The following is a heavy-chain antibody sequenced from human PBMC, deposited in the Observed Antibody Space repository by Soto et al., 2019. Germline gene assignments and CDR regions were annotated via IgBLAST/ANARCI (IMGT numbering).Heavy chain of an antibody. Sequence: PAGSLRLSCAASGFTFNNYAMNWVRQAPGMGLEWVATISNTGGGTYYADSVKGRFTISRGNSKNTLYLQMSSLRVEDTAVYYCAKDRLAGNFDYWGQGTQVTVSS. CDR2: ISNTGGGT. V-gene: IGHV3-23*01. CDR1: GFTFNNYA. J-gene: IGHJ4*02. CDR3: AKDRLAGNFDY.